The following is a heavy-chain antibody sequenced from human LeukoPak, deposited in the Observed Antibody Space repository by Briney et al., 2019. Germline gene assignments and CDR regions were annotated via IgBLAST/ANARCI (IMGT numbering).Heavy chain of an antibody. CDR2: IISSSSYI. CDR1: GFTFSTYS. D-gene: IGHD2-15*01. J-gene: IGHJ4*02. V-gene: IGHV3-21*01. Sequence: GSLSLSCAASGFTFSTYSMNWVRQAPGKGLEWVSSIISSSSYIYYADSVKGRFTISRDNAKNSLYLQMNSLRAEDTAVYYCARDPQYCSGGSCYSFDYWGQGTLVTVSS. CDR3: ARDPQYCSGGSCYSFDY.